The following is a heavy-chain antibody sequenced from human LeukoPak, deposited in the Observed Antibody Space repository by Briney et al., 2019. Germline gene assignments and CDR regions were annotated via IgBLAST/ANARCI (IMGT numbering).Heavy chain of an antibody. V-gene: IGHV3-30*04. D-gene: IGHD1-14*01. Sequence: AGGSLRLSCAASGFTFTNYAMHWVRQAPGKGLEWVADIFSQGSHKYYADSVKGRFTISRDDSKNTLYLEMNSLRAEDTALYYCAKDDKDRNCGSAFDIWGQGTMVTVSS. CDR2: IFSQGSHK. CDR3: AKDDKDRNCGSAFDI. J-gene: IGHJ3*02. CDR1: GFTFTNYA.